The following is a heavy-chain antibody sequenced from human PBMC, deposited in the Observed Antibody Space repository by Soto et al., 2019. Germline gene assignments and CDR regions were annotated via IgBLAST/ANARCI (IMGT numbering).Heavy chain of an antibody. Sequence: SETLSLTCTVSGGSISSYYWSWIRQPPGKGLEWIGYIYNSGSTNYNPPLKSRVTISVDTSKNQFSLKLTSVTAADTAVYYCARDKITGLFDYWGQGTLVTVSS. J-gene: IGHJ4*02. CDR1: GGSISSYY. CDR2: IYNSGST. V-gene: IGHV4-59*12. D-gene: IGHD2-8*02. CDR3: ARDKITGLFDY.